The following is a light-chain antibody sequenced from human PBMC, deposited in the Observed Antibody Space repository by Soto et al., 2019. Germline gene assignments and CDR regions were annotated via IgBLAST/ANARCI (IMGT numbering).Light chain of an antibody. Sequence: DIQLTQSPSFLSASVGDRVTITCRASQGISNNLAWYQHNPGKPPKLLIYGASTLQSGVASRFSGSGSGTEFTLTISSLQPEDFATYYCQQLNNYPRALTFGGGTKVEIK. CDR3: QQLNNYPRALT. V-gene: IGKV1-9*01. CDR1: QGISNN. J-gene: IGKJ4*01. CDR2: GAS.